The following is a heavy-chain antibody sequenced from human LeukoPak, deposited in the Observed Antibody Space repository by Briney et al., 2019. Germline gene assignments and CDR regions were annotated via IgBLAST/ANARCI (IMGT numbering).Heavy chain of an antibody. D-gene: IGHD3-3*01. V-gene: IGHV4-39*07. J-gene: IGHJ6*02. CDR3: ARDAQGFFGMDV. Sequence: PSETLSLTCAVSGGSISSSSYYWGWIRQPPGKGLEWIGSIYYSGSTYYNPSLKSRVTISVDTSKNQFSLKLSSVTAADTAVYYCARDAQGFFGMDVWGQGTTVTVSS. CDR2: IYYSGST. CDR1: GGSISSSSYY.